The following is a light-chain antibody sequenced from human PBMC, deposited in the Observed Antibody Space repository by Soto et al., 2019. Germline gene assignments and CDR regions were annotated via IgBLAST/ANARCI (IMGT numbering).Light chain of an antibody. CDR3: CSYAVIPRHV. J-gene: IGLJ1*01. CDR2: DVS. Sequence: QSALTQPRSVSGSPGQSVTISCTGTSSDVGGYNYVSWYQQHPGKARKVMIYDVSERPSGVPDRFSGSKSGNTASLTISGLQTEDVAEYYCCSYAVIPRHVFGTGTKVTVL. V-gene: IGLV2-11*01. CDR1: SSDVGGYNY.